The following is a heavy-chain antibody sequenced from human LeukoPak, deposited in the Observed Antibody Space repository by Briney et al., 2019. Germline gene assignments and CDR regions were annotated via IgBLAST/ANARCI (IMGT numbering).Heavy chain of an antibody. Sequence: ASVKVSCKSSGYTFTIYGISWVRQAPGQGLEWMGWISAYNGNTNYAQKLQGRVTMTTDTSTSTAYMELRSLRSDDTAVYYCARYPHYGDPARWFDPWAREPWSPSPQ. D-gene: IGHD4-17*01. CDR3: ARYPHYGDPARWFDP. V-gene: IGHV1-18*01. J-gene: IGHJ5*02. CDR1: GYTFTIYG. CDR2: ISAYNGNT.